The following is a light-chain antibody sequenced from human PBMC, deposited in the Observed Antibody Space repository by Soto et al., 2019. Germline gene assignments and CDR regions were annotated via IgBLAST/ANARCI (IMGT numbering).Light chain of an antibody. CDR1: ESVSSN. V-gene: IGKV3-15*01. CDR3: QQYNNLPPT. CDR2: GAS. Sequence: EIVLTQSPGTLSLSPGERATLYCRASESVSSNLAWYQQKPGRAPRLLMYGASTRATGIPARFSGSESGTEFTLTISSLQSEDFGVYYCQQYNNLPPTFGQGTKVDIK. J-gene: IGKJ1*01.